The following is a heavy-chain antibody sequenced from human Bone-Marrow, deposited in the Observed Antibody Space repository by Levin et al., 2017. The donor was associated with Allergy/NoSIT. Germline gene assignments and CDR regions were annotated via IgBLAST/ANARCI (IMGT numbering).Heavy chain of an antibody. CDR1: GFTFSSYW. Sequence: ETLSLTCAASGFTFSSYWMSWVRQAPGKGLEWVANIKQDGSEKYYVDSVKGRFTISRDDAKNSLYLQMNSLRAEDTAVYYCARRAYFDYWGQGTLVTVSS. CDR3: ARRAYFDY. V-gene: IGHV3-7*04. J-gene: IGHJ4*02. CDR2: IKQDGSEK.